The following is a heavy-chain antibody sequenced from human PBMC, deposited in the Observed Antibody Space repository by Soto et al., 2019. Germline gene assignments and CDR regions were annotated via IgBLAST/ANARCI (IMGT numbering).Heavy chain of an antibody. CDR1: GLPKNW. CDR2: IKQDGSEK. V-gene: IGHV3-7*01. Sequence: DVQLVESGGGLVQPGGSLRLSCADSGLPKNWMAWVRQAPGKGLEWVANIKQDGSEKEDVDAVKGRFTISRGNAKKSLYLQMNSLAVEDTAVYYCARGGGWLIEDWGQGMLVTVSS. J-gene: IGHJ4*02. CDR3: ARGGGWLIED. D-gene: IGHD6-19*01.